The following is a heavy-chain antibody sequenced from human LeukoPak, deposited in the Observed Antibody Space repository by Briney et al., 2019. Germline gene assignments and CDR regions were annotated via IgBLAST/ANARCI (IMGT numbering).Heavy chain of an antibody. Sequence: GGSLRLSCAASGFTFSSCWMHWVRQAPGKGLLWVSRINRDGSDSSYAASVKGRFTISRVNAKNTLYLQMNSLRAEDTAVYYCATVVGGYYPPVDGLDIWGQGTMVTVSS. J-gene: IGHJ3*02. CDR2: INRDGSDS. D-gene: IGHD6-25*01. CDR3: ATVVGGYYPPVDGLDI. CDR1: GFTFSSCW. V-gene: IGHV3-74*01.